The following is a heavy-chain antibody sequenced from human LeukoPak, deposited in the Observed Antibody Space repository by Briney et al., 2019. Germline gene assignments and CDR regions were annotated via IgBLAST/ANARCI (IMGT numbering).Heavy chain of an antibody. V-gene: IGHV3-30*14. Sequence: GGSLRLSCAASGFTFSSYAMHWVRQAPGKGLEWVAVISYDGSNKYYADSVKGRFTISRDNSKNTLYLQMNSLRAEDTAVYYCARVIWSRFDPWGQGTLVTVSS. D-gene: IGHD3-3*01. CDR1: GFTFSSYA. CDR2: ISYDGSNK. CDR3: ARVIWSRFDP. J-gene: IGHJ5*02.